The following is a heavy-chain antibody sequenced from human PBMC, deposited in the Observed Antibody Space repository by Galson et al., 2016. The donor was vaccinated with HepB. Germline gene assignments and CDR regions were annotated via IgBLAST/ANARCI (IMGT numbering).Heavy chain of an antibody. J-gene: IGHJ3*02. CDR1: GFTVNHNY. CDR3: ARGALTGNHDAFDI. CDR2: IYTGGST. V-gene: IGHV3-53*01. D-gene: IGHD7-27*01. Sequence: SLRLSCAVSGFTVNHNYMTWVRQAPGKGLEWVSVIYTGGSTYYADSVKGRFAISRDNSKNTVYLQMNSLRAEDTAVYYCARGALTGNHDAFDIWGQGTMVTVSS.